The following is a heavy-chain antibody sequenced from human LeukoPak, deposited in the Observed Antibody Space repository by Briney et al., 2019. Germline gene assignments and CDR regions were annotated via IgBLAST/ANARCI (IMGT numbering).Heavy chain of an antibody. CDR1: GYTFTSYD. V-gene: IGHV1-8*01. J-gene: IGHJ4*02. CDR3: ARSDCSSTSCYTPGGD. CDR2: MNPNSGNT. Sequence: ASVKVSCKASGYTFTSYDINWVRQATGQGLEWMEWMNPNSGNTGYAQKFQGRVTMTRNTSISTAYMELSSLRSEDTAVHYCARSDCSSTSCYTPGGDWGQGTLVTVSS. D-gene: IGHD2-2*02.